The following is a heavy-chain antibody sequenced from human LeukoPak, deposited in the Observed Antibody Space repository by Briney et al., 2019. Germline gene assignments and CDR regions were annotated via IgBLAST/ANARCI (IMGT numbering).Heavy chain of an antibody. CDR1: GGTFSSYA. J-gene: IGHJ4*02. Sequence: SVKVSCKASGGTFSSYAISWVRQAPGQGLEWMGGIIPIFGTANYAQKFQGRVTITADESTSTAYMELSSLRSEDTAVYYCARGTYCSGDSCYSYYFDYWGQGTLVTVSS. CDR2: IIPIFGTA. CDR3: ARGTYCSGDSCYSYYFDY. D-gene: IGHD2-15*01. V-gene: IGHV1-69*13.